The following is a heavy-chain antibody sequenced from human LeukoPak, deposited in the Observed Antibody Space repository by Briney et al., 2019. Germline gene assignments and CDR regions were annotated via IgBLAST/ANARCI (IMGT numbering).Heavy chain of an antibody. CDR3: ARASQPNVLRFLEWFPPPAY. J-gene: IGHJ4*02. V-gene: IGHV1-69*05. Sequence: SVKVSCKASGGTFSSYAISWVRQAPGQGLEWMGGIIPIFGTANYAQKFQGRVTITTDESTSTAYMELSSLRSEDTAVYYCARASQPNVLRFLEWFPPPAYWGQGTLVTASS. D-gene: IGHD3-3*01. CDR2: IIPIFGTA. CDR1: GGTFSSYA.